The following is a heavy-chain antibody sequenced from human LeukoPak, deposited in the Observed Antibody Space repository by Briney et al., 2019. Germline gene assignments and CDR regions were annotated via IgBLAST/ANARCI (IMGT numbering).Heavy chain of an antibody. Sequence: GGSLRLSCAASGFTFSTYWMHWVRQAPGKGLVWVSRINSDGSGTTYADSVKGRFTISRDNAKNLLFLQMNSLRGEDTAVYYCARHPEFLRDFDYWGQGTLVTVSS. CDR3: ARHPEFLRDFDY. J-gene: IGHJ4*02. CDR2: INSDGSGT. D-gene: IGHD1-14*01. V-gene: IGHV3-74*01. CDR1: GFTFSTYW.